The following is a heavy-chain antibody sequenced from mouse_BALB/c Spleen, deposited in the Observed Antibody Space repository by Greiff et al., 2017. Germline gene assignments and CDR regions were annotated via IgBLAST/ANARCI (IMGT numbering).Heavy chain of an antibody. CDR2: ISSGGSYT. J-gene: IGHJ1*01. CDR3: ARNGVRLRYIDD. Sequence: EVQVVESGGGLVKPGGSLKLSCAASGFTFSSYAMSWVRQSPGKRLEWVAEISSGGSYTYYPDTVTGRYTISRDNANNTLYLKMSSLRSEDTAMYYFARNGVRLRYIDDWGAGTTVTVSS. CDR1: GFTFSSYA. V-gene: IGHV5-9-4*01. D-gene: IGHD1-2*01.